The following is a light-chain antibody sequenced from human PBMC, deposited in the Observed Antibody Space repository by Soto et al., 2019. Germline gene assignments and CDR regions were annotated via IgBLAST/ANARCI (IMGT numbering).Light chain of an antibody. Sequence: DIQLTQSPSFLSASVGDKVTITCWAGQGISSHLTWYQQKPGKAPKLLIYAASTLQSGVPSGFSGSGSGTEFTLTISSLQPEDFATYYCQQLNSFPPTFGQGTKVEI. J-gene: IGKJ1*01. V-gene: IGKV1-9*01. CDR3: QQLNSFPPT. CDR1: QGISSH. CDR2: AAS.